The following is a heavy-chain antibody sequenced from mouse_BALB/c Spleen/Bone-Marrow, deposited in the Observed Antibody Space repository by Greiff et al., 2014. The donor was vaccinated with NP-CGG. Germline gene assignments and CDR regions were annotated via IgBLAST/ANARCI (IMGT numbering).Heavy chain of an antibody. D-gene: IGHD2-1*01. CDR2: IDPENGDT. V-gene: IGHV14-4*02. CDR3: NGNYYAMDY. CDR1: GFNIKDYY. Sequence: VQLKQSGAELVRSGASVELSCTASGFNIKDYYMHWVKQRPEQGLEWIGWIDPENGDTEYAPKFQGKATMTADTSSNTAYLQLSSLTSEDTAVYYCNGNYYAMDYWGQGTSVTVSS. J-gene: IGHJ4*01.